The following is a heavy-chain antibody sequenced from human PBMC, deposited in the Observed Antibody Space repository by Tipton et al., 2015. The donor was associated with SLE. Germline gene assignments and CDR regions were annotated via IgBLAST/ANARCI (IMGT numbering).Heavy chain of an antibody. CDR1: VFTFSSYW. Sequence: SLRLSCAASVFTFSSYWMSWVRQAPGKGLEWVANIKQDGSEKYYVDSVKGRFTISRDNAKNTLYLQMNSLRAEDTAVYYCARTMNWGSEGDYWGQGTLVTVSS. J-gene: IGHJ4*01. CDR3: ARTMNWGSEGDY. D-gene: IGHD7-27*01. CDR2: IKQDGSEK. V-gene: IGHV3-7*01.